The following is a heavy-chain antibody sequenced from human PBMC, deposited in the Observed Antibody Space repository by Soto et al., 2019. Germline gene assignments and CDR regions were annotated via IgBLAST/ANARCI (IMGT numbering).Heavy chain of an antibody. CDR3: TRGSPRIGLDV. CDR2: IKQDGSVK. Sequence: QPGGSLRLSCAASGFTFSTYYMSWVRQAPGKGQEWMANIKQDGSVKYYVESVKGRFTISRDNAKNSLYLQMNSLRVEDTAVYYCTRGSPRIGLDVWGQGTTVTVSS. CDR1: GFTFSTYY. J-gene: IGHJ6*02. V-gene: IGHV3-7*05.